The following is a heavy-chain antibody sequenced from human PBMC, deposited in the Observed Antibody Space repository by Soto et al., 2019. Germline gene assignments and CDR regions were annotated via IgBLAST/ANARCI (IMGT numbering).Heavy chain of an antibody. D-gene: IGHD6-6*01. Sequence: GESLKISCKGSGYSFTSYWIGWVRQMPGKGLEWMGIIYPGDSDTRYSPSFQGQVTISADKSISTAYLQWSSLKASDTAMYYCAVSEYSSSLEGPYYYYGMDVWGQGTTVTVSS. CDR1: GYSFTSYW. CDR3: AVSEYSSSLEGPYYYYGMDV. CDR2: IYPGDSDT. V-gene: IGHV5-51*01. J-gene: IGHJ6*02.